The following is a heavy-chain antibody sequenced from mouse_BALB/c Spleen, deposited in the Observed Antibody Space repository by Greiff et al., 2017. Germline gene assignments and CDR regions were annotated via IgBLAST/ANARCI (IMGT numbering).Heavy chain of an antibody. CDR3: ARGIFITTVVAPMDY. CDR2: ILPGSGST. D-gene: IGHD1-1*01. V-gene: IGHV1-9*01. J-gene: IGHJ4*01. Sequence: QVQLKESGAELMKPGASVKISCKATGYTFSSYWIEWVKQRPGHGLEWIGEILPGSGSTNYNEKFKGKATFTADTSSNTAYMQLSSLTSEDSAVYYCARGIFITTVVAPMDYWGQGTSVTVSS. CDR1: GYTFSSYW.